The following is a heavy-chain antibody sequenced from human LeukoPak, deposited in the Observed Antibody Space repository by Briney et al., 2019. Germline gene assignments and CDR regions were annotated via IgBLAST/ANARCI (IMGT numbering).Heavy chain of an antibody. V-gene: IGHV4-34*01. Sequence: TSETLSLTCAVYGGSFSGYYWSWIRQPPGKGLEWIGEINHSGSTNYNPSLKSRVTISVDTSKNQFSLKVTSVTAADTALYYCGRSAGFVHFDHWGQGTLVTVSS. D-gene: IGHD3-16*01. CDR3: GRSAGFVHFDH. CDR1: GGSFSGYY. J-gene: IGHJ4*02. CDR2: INHSGST.